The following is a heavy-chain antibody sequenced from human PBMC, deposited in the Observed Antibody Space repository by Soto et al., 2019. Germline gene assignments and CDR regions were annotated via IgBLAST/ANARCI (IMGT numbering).Heavy chain of an antibody. CDR1: GFTVSSNY. CDR2: IYSGGST. V-gene: IGHV3-53*01. D-gene: IGHD3-10*01. CDR3: ARSSRKRGITMVRGVLGGMDV. Sequence: LSLTCAASGFTVSSNYMSWVRQAPGKGLEWVSVIYSGGSTYYADSVKGRFTISRDNSKNTLYLQMNSLRAEDTAVYYCARSSRKRGITMVRGVLGGMDVWGQGTTVTVSS. J-gene: IGHJ6*02.